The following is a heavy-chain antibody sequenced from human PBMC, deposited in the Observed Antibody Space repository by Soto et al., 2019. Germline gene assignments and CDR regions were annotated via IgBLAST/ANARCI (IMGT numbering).Heavy chain of an antibody. Sequence: ASVKVSCKASGYTFTSYGISWVRQAPGQGLEWMGWISAYNGNTNYAQKLQGRVTMTTDTSTSTAYMELRSLRSDDTAVYYCARDINDRALGGFQHWGQGTLVTVSS. J-gene: IGHJ1*01. CDR1: GYTFTSYG. D-gene: IGHD3-3*01. CDR2: ISAYNGNT. CDR3: ARDINDRALGGFQH. V-gene: IGHV1-18*01.